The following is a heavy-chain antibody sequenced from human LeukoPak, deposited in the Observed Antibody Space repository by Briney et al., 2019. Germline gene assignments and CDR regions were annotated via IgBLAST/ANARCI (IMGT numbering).Heavy chain of an antibody. D-gene: IGHD2-15*01. CDR2: IIIIGSTI. CDR3: ASDIVVVVAATFNYYYGMDV. V-gene: IGHV3-48*03. J-gene: IGHJ6*02. Sequence: GGSLRLSCAASGFTFSSYKMNCVRQAPGKGLEWVSYIIIIGSTIYCADSVKGRFTISRDNAKNSLYVQMNSLRAEDTAVYYCASDIVVVVAATFNYYYGMDVWGQGNTVTVSS. CDR1: GFTFSSYK.